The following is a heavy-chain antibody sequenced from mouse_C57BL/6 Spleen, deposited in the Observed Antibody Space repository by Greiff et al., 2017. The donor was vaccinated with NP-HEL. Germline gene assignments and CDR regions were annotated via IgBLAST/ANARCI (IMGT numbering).Heavy chain of an antibody. CDR2: IHPNSGST. V-gene: IGHV1-64*01. D-gene: IGHD1-1*01. Sequence: QVQLQQPGAELVKPGASVKLSCKASGYTFTSYWMHWVKQRPGQGLEWIGMIHPNSGSTNYNEKFKSKATLTVDKSSSTAYMQLSSLTSEDSAVYYGVRRVITAVVARYFDYWGQGTTLTVSS. CDR1: GYTFTSYW. J-gene: IGHJ2*01. CDR3: VRRVITAVVARYFDY.